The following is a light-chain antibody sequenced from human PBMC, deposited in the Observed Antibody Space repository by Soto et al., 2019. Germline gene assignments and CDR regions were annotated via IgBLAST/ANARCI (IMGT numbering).Light chain of an antibody. CDR3: QSYDSSLSGVV. V-gene: IGLV1-40*01. CDR1: SSNIGAGYD. J-gene: IGLJ2*01. Sequence: QAVVTQPPSVSGAPGQRVTISCTGSSSNIGAGYDVHWYQHLPGTAPKLLIYGSSNRPSGVPDRFSGSKSGPSASLAITGLQAEDEADYYFQSYDSSLSGVVFGGGTKVTVL. CDR2: GSS.